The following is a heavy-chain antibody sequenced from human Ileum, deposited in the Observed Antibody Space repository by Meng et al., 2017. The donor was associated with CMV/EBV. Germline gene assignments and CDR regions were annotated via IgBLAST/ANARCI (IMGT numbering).Heavy chain of an antibody. CDR1: VDSITSFC. CDR2: IYHGGST. CDR3: ARGPGGFGDFNFDY. V-gene: IGHV4-4*07. D-gene: IGHD3-16*01. J-gene: IGHJ4*02. Sequence: QVRLAESGPGLVKPSEPLFLPCTVPVDSITSFCWSWIRQPAGKALEWIGRIYHGGSTNYNPSLKSRVTLSVDTSKNQFSMRLTSVTAADTAVYYCARGPGGFGDFNFDYWGQGTLVTVSS.